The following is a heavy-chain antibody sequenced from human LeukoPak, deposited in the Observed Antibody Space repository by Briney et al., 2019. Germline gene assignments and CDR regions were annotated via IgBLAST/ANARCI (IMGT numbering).Heavy chain of an antibody. V-gene: IGHV1-18*01. CDR3: ARDNSVGDVAWWFDP. CDR2: ISTYNGNT. D-gene: IGHD1-26*01. Sequence: ASVKVSCKASGYTFTSYGISWVRQAPGQGLEWLGWISTYNGNTHYAQKLQGRVTMTTDTSTTTAYMELRSLRSDDTAVYYCARDNSVGDVAWWFDPWGQGTLVTVSS. CDR1: GYTFTSYG. J-gene: IGHJ5*02.